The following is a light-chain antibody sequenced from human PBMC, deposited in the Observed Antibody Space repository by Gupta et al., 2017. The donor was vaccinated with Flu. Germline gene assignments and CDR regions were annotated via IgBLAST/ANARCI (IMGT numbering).Light chain of an antibody. CDR1: QDISNY. J-gene: IGKJ2*01. Sequence: DIQMTQSPSSLSASVGDRVTITCQASQDISNYLNWYQQKPGKAPKLLIYDASNLETGVPSRFSGSGDVKDFTFTISSLQPEDIATYYWQQYDNLYTFGQGTKLEIK. V-gene: IGKV1-33*01. CDR3: QQYDNLYT. CDR2: DAS.